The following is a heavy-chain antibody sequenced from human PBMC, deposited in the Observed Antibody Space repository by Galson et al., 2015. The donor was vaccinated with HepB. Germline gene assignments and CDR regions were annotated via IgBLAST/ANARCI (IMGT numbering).Heavy chain of an antibody. CDR2: IYSGGST. V-gene: IGHV3-66*01. D-gene: IGHD6-13*01. Sequence: SLRLSCAASGFTVSSNYMSWVRQAPGKGLEWVSVIYSGGSTYYADSVKGRFTISRDNSKNTLYLQMNSLRAEDTAVYYCARDLRAKGIAAARAKKDYWGQGTLVTVSS. J-gene: IGHJ4*02. CDR1: GFTVSSNY. CDR3: ARDLRAKGIAAARAKKDY.